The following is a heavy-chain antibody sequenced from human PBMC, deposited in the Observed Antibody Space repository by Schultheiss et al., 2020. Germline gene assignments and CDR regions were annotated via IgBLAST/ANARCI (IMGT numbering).Heavy chain of an antibody. CDR1: GFTVSSNY. CDR3: AKIRVATIGWFDY. J-gene: IGHJ4*02. V-gene: IGHV3-64*01. Sequence: GGSLRLSCAASGFTVSSNYMSWVRQAPGKGLEYVSAISSNGGSTYYANSVKGRFTISRDNSKNMLHLQMNSLRAEDTAVYYCAKIRVATIGWFDYWCQGTLVIIS. D-gene: IGHD5-12*01. CDR2: ISSNGGST.